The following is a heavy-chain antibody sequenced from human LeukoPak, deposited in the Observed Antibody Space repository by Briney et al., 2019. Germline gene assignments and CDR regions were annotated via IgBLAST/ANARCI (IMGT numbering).Heavy chain of an antibody. CDR2: ISYDGSNS. V-gene: IGHV3-30*18. J-gene: IGHJ4*02. CDR3: AKSNSGWYVPPSD. CDR1: GFAFSDYG. Sequence: GRSPRLSCAVSGFAFSDYGMHWVRQAPGKGLEWVAVISYDGSNSYYADSVKGRFTISRDNSKNTLYLQMNSLRAEDTAVYYCAKSNSGWYVPPSDWGQGTLVTVSS. D-gene: IGHD6-19*01.